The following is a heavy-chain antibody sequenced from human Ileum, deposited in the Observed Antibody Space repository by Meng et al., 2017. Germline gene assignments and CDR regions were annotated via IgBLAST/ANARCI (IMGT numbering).Heavy chain of an antibody. CDR1: GYTLNNYY. Sequence: LVQSGDEVKTPGASVYVSCKASGYTLNNYYMHWVRQAPGQGLEWMGIINPSGVSTTFAQKFQGRVTLTRDTSTSTVYMELSNLRSEDTAVYYCAAPGVAPPGLTGDYWGQGTLVTVSS. CDR2: INPSGVST. CDR3: AAPGVAPPGLTGDY. V-gene: IGHV1-46*02. D-gene: IGHD3/OR15-3a*01. J-gene: IGHJ4*02.